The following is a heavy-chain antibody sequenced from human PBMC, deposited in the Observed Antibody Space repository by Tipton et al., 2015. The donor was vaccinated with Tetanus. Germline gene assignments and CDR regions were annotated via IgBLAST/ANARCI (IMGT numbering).Heavy chain of an antibody. D-gene: IGHD5-24*01. CDR1: GASSTSGDYY. V-gene: IGHV4-39*07. CDR2: IYYTGST. Sequence: GLVKPSETLSLTCTVSGASSTSGDYYWAWIRQPPGKGPEWIGSIYYTGSTYYNPSLKSRVTISEDTSKNQFSLTLNSVTAADTAVYFCAGYRVGWGGRGYWGQGTLVTVSS. CDR3: AGYRVGWGGRGY. J-gene: IGHJ4*02.